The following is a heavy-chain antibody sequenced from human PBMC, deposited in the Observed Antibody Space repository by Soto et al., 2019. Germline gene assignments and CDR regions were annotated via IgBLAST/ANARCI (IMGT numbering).Heavy chain of an antibody. CDR2: ITAYGDST. V-gene: IGHV3-23*01. J-gene: IGHJ4*02. CDR1: GFTFSNYA. D-gene: IGHD6-6*01. Sequence: EVQLLESGGGFVQPGGSLRLSCAASGFTFSNYAMSWVRQAPGKGLEWVSAITAYGDSTHYADSVKGRFTISRDSPKNTLYLQMNSLRAEDTAVYYCARVGGQLVPGFDYWGQGTLVTVSS. CDR3: ARVGGQLVPGFDY.